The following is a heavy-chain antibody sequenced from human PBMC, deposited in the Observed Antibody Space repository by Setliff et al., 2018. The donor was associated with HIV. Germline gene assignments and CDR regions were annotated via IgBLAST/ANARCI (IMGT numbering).Heavy chain of an antibody. D-gene: IGHD4-17*01. V-gene: IGHV1-2*02. CDR1: AYSFTDYF. J-gene: IGHJ6*04. CDR2: ISPNNAGT. Sequence: ASVKVSCKASAYSFTDYFIHWVRQAPGQGLEWMGWISPNNAGTRIPRTFRGRVTLTSDTSINTAYMELRNLRSDDTAVYYCTRTTNGDSSYYLYYFFMDVWGKGTTVTVSS. CDR3: TRTTNGDSSYYLYYFFMDV.